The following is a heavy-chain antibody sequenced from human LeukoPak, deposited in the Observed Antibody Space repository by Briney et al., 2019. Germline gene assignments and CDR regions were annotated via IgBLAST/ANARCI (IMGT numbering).Heavy chain of an antibody. J-gene: IGHJ4*02. V-gene: IGHV3-73*01. Sequence: GGSLRLSCAASGFSFSGSAMHWVRQASGKGLEWVGRIRSKTNNYATAYAASMKGKFTISRDDSKNTAYLQMNCLKTEDTAVYYCSVNYCSGASCYMFWGQGTLVTVSS. CDR2: IRSKTNNYAT. D-gene: IGHD2-15*01. CDR3: SVNYCSGASCYMF. CDR1: GFSFSGSA.